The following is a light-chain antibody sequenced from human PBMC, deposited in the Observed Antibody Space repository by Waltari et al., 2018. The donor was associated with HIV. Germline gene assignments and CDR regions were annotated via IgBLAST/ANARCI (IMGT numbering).Light chain of an antibody. CDR1: VLSNQY. Sequence: SHGLTQPPSVSVSPGQTAEITCSGDVLSNQYAFWYHNKAGQAPVLLIYRDDERPSEVPERFPGSSSGATVALTISGVQAEDEADYYCQSRDISGTHVVFGGGTKLTVL. CDR2: RDD. CDR3: QSRDISGTHVV. J-gene: IGLJ2*01. V-gene: IGLV3-25*03.